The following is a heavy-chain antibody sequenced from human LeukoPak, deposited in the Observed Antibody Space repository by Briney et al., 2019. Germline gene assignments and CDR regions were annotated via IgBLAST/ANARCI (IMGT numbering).Heavy chain of an antibody. CDR1: GFTFSSYA. CDR3: AKEYSSGWYESDDFVSTDF. V-gene: IGHV3-23*01. CDR2: ISGSGSST. D-gene: IGHD6-19*01. J-gene: IGHJ4*02. Sequence: GGSLRLSCAASGFTFSSYAMSWVRQAPGKGLEWVSAISGSGSSTYYADSVKGRFTISRDNSKNTLYLQMNSLRAEDTAVYYCAKEYSSGWYESDDFVSTDFWGQGTLVTVSS.